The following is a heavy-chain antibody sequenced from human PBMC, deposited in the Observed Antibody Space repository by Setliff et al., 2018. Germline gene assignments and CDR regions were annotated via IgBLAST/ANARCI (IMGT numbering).Heavy chain of an antibody. V-gene: IGHV3-7*03. J-gene: IGHJ4*02. CDR2: IKRDGSEK. Sequence: PGGSLRLSCAASGFTFNNYWMGWVRQAPGKGLEWVANIKRDGSEKYYVDSVKGRFTISRDNARNSLHLQMNNLRAEDTAVYYCARDSGVARIRKTAFDYWGQGTLVTVA. CDR1: GFTFNNYW. CDR3: ARDSGVARIRKTAFDY. D-gene: IGHD2-15*01.